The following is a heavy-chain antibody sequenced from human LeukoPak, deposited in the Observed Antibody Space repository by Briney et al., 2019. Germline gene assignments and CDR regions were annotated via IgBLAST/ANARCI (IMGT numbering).Heavy chain of an antibody. V-gene: IGHV1-18*01. Sequence: ASVKVSCKASGYTFTSYGISWVRQAPGQGLEWMGWISAYNGNTNYAQKLQGRVTMTRNTSISTAYMELSSLRSEDTAVYYCARALPLIDFYESSASISPRPAYDYWGQGTLVTVSS. CDR1: GYTFTSYG. D-gene: IGHD3-22*01. CDR3: ARALPLIDFYESSASISPRPAYDY. CDR2: ISAYNGNT. J-gene: IGHJ4*02.